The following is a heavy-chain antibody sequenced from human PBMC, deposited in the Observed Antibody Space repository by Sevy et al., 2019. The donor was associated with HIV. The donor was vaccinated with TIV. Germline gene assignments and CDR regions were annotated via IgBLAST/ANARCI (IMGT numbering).Heavy chain of an antibody. CDR3: ARLEQRHCNGAHCYPFDY. V-gene: IGHV5-51*01. J-gene: IGHJ4*02. CDR1: GYSFTTYW. CDR2: IYPDDSDT. D-gene: IGHD2-21*01. Sequence: GESLKISCEGSGYSFTTYWIGWVRQMPGKGLKWMGVIYPDDSDTRYNPSFPGQVTISADKSINTAYLEWSSLKASDTAIYYCARLEQRHCNGAHCYPFDYWGQGTLVTVSS.